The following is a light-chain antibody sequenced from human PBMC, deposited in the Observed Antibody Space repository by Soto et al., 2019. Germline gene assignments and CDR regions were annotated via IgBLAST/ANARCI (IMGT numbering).Light chain of an antibody. J-gene: IGKJ5*01. CDR2: DAS. CDR1: QSVSSY. CDR3: QQVKTWPIT. Sequence: EIVLTQSPATLSLSPGERATLSCRASQSVSSYFAWYQQKPGQAPRLLIYDASNRATGIPARFSGSGSGTDCTLTISNLEHEDFAVYYCQQVKTWPITFGQGTRLEIK. V-gene: IGKV3-11*01.